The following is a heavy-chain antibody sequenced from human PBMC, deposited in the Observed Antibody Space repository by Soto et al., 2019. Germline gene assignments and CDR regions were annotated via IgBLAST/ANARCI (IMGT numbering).Heavy chain of an antibody. Sequence: EVQLVESGGDFVQPGGSLRLSCAASGFTFSSYWMHWVRQVPGKGLVWVSRINSDGSRVNYADSVKGRFAISRDNAKNTLYLHVKSLTVEDTAVYSCARGGSGAYYQDYWGRGTLVTVSS. CDR2: INSDGSRV. CDR1: GFTFSSYW. V-gene: IGHV3-74*01. CDR3: ARGGSGAYYQDY. J-gene: IGHJ4*02. D-gene: IGHD3-22*01.